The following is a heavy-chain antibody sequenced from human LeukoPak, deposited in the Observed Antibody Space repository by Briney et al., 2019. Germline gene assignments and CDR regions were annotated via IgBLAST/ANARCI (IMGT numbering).Heavy chain of an antibody. Sequence: GASVKVSCKVSGYSLIEVAMHWVRQAPGKGLEWVGSFDPEDGEDGETHYARKFQGRVTMTEDASTDTAYMELTRLSSEDTALYYCAMTDRYAGRPFDYWGQGTLVTVSS. CDR1: GYSLIEVA. CDR2: FDPEDGEDGET. CDR3: AMTDRYAGRPFDY. V-gene: IGHV1-24*01. J-gene: IGHJ4*02. D-gene: IGHD3-9*01.